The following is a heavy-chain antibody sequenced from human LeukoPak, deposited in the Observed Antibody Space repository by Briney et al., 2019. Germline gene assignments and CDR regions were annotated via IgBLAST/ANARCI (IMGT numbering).Heavy chain of an antibody. J-gene: IGHJ4*02. CDR1: GYPLSNYY. Sequence: ASVTISCKTSGYPLSNYYMHWVRQATGQGLEWMGWIRGDTGDTDSPQKFRGRVTMTRDTSTDTAYLELSRLRYDDTAIYFCARGRVNSCDYWGQGTLVTVSS. V-gene: IGHV1-2*02. D-gene: IGHD2-2*01. CDR3: ARGRVNSCDY. CDR2: IRGDTGDT.